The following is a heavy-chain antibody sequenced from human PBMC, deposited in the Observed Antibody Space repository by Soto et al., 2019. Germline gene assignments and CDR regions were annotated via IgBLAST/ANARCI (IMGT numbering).Heavy chain of an antibody. D-gene: IGHD3-16*01. J-gene: IGHJ6*02. V-gene: IGHV3-74*01. CDR3: ASAYGMEV. CDR1: GFIFSDYW. Sequence: PGGSLRLSCAASGFIFSDYWMHWVRQAPGKGPLWVSRITSDGRGTVYADSVKGRFTISRDNAKNTLYLQINSLRVEDTGVYYCASAYGMEVWGQGTTVTVS. CDR2: ITSDGRGT.